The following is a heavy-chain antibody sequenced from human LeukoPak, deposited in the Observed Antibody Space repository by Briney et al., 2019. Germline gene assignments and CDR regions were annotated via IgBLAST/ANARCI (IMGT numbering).Heavy chain of an antibody. J-gene: IGHJ4*02. CDR1: GITFSSYT. CDR2: ISTSSSYI. CDR3: ARRYGDYVGSFEY. Sequence: PGGSLRLSCAASGITFSSYTMNWVRQAPGKGLEWVSSISTSSSYIYYADSVKGRFTISRDNAKNSLYLQMNSLRAEDTAVYDCARRYGDYVGSFEYWGQGTLVTVSS. D-gene: IGHD4-17*01. V-gene: IGHV3-21*01.